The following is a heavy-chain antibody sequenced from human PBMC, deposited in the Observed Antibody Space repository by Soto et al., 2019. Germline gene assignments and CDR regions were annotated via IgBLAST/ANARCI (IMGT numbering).Heavy chain of an antibody. CDR3: ARAVLPATAPFDY. CDR1: GGSISNYY. CDR2: IYYSGST. D-gene: IGHD2-2*01. Sequence: SEPLSLTCTVSGGSISNYYWSRIRQPPGKGLEWIGYIYYSGSTNYNPSLQSRVTISVDTSKNQFSLKLSSVTAADTAVYYCARAVLPATAPFDYWGQGTLVTVSS. J-gene: IGHJ4*02. V-gene: IGHV4-59*01.